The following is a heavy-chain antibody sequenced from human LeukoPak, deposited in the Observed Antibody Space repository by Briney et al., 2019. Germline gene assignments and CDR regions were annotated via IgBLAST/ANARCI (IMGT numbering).Heavy chain of an antibody. CDR1: GFTFGNYW. J-gene: IGHJ2*01. D-gene: IGHD2-15*01. CDR2: ITNDGSAT. CDR3: ARDASPGYFDL. V-gene: IGHV3-74*01. Sequence: GGSLRLSCAVSGFTFGNYWMHWVRQGPGEGLAWVSRITNDGSATGYADSVKGRFTISRDNAKNTLYLHMDSLSPEDTAVYYCARDASPGYFDLWGRGTLVTVSS.